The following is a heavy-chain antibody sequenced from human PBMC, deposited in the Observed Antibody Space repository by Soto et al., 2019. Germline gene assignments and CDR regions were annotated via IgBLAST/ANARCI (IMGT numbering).Heavy chain of an antibody. V-gene: IGHV3-23*01. J-gene: IGHJ4*02. CDR3: ANRNDYGSGSYFPFDH. Sequence: EVQLLESVGGLVQPGGSLRLSCAASGFTFSSYGMSWVRQAPGKGLEWVSSISGGGGSTYYADSVKGRFTISRDNSKNTLYLQVSSLRAEDTAVYYCANRNDYGSGSYFPFDHWGQGTLVTVSS. D-gene: IGHD3-10*01. CDR2: ISGGGGST. CDR1: GFTFSSYG.